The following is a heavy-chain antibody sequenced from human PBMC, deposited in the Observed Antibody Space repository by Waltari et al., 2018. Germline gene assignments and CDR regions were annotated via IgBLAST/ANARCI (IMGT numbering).Heavy chain of an antibody. CDR3: AREMDDSSGYYVNYFDY. CDR1: GDSVSSNSDA. Sequence: QVQLQQSGRGLVKPSQTLSLTCAISGDSVSSNSDAWNWIRKSPARGLEWLGRTYYRSKWYNYYAVSVKSRITINPATSKNQFSLQLNSVTPEATAVYYCAREMDDSSGYYVNYFDYWGQGTLVTVSS. CDR2: TYYRSKWYN. J-gene: IGHJ4*02. D-gene: IGHD3-22*01. V-gene: IGHV6-1*01.